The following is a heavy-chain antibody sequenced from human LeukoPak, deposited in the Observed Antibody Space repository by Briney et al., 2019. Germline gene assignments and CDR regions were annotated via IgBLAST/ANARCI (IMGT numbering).Heavy chain of an antibody. CDR1: GFTFDDYA. J-gene: IGHJ4*02. CDR3: ETDIPPYYYGSGSTLDY. V-gene: IGHV3-43*02. CDR2: ISGDGGST. Sequence: GGSLRLSCAASGFTFDDYAMHWVRQAPGKGLEWVSLISGDGGSTYYADSVKGRFTISRDNSKNSLYLRMNSLRTEDSALYYCETDIPPYYYGSGSTLDYWGQGTLVTVSS. D-gene: IGHD3-10*01.